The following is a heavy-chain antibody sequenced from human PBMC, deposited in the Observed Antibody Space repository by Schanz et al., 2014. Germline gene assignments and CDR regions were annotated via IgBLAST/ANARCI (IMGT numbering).Heavy chain of an antibody. D-gene: IGHD3-3*01. CDR2: IHQSGGT. V-gene: IGHV4-59*08. J-gene: IGHJ5*02. CDR1: GGDIGNYY. Sequence: QVQLQESGPGLVKPSETLSLTCSVSGGDIGNYYWSWIRQPPGKGLEWIGYIHQSGGTNYNPSLKRGGTILVDTDKTQFSLRLTSLTAADTAVYYCAKFLYDDPSWGQGTLVTVSS. CDR3: AKFLYDDPS.